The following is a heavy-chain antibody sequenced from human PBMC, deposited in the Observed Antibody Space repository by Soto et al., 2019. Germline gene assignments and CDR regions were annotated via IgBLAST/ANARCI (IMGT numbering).Heavy chain of an antibody. Sequence: LRLSCAASGFTFSSYAMSWVRQAPGKGLEWVSAISGSGGSTYYADSVKGRFTISRDNSENTLYLQMNSLRAEDTAVYYCAKDYYDSSGVHAFDIWGQGTMVTVSS. D-gene: IGHD3-22*01. J-gene: IGHJ3*02. CDR3: AKDYYDSSGVHAFDI. V-gene: IGHV3-23*01. CDR2: ISGSGGST. CDR1: GFTFSSYA.